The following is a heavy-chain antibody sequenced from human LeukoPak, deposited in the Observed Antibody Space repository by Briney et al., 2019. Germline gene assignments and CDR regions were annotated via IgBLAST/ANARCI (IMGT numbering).Heavy chain of an antibody. CDR1: GFTVSSDY. Sequence: GGSLRLSCAASGFTVSSDYIRWVRQAPGKGLEWVSVIYSDGRTYYADPVKGRFTISRDNSKNTMYLQMNSLRAEDTALYYCARDRSGSYPNWFDPWGQGTLVTVSS. V-gene: IGHV3-53*01. CDR2: IYSDGRT. CDR3: ARDRSGSYPNWFDP. J-gene: IGHJ5*02. D-gene: IGHD3-10*01.